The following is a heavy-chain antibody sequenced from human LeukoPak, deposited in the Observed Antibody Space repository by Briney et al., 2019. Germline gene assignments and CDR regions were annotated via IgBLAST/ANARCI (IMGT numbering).Heavy chain of an antibody. J-gene: IGHJ4*02. D-gene: IGHD3-9*01. CDR3: ARYDILTGYDPPSFDY. CDR1: GGSISSGTYS. Sequence: PSETLSLTCAVSGGSISSGTYSWSWIRQPPGKGLEWIGYSYYSGSTYYNPSLKSRVTISVDTSKNQFSLKLSSVTAADTAVYYCARYDILTGYDPPSFDYWGQGTLVTVSS. CDR2: SYYSGST. V-gene: IGHV4-30-2*03.